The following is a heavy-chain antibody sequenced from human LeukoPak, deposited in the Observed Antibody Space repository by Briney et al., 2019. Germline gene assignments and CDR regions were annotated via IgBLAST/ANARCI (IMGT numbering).Heavy chain of an antibody. CDR2: INPNSGGT. Sequence: ASVKVSCKASGYTFTGYHMHWVRQAPGQGLEWMGRINPNSGGTNYAQKFQGRVTMTRDTSISTAYMELSRLRSDDTAVYYCARDWVAAAHFVSHRGWFDPWGQGTLVTVSS. V-gene: IGHV1-2*06. J-gene: IGHJ5*02. D-gene: IGHD6-13*01. CDR1: GYTFTGYH. CDR3: ARDWVAAAHFVSHRGWFDP.